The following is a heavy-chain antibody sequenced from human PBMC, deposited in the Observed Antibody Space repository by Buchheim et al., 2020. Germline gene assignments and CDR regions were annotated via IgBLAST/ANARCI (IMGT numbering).Heavy chain of an antibody. J-gene: IGHJ4*02. V-gene: IGHV4-59*01. CDR2: VHHSGST. Sequence: QVQLQESGPGLVKPSETLSLTCTVSGGSISGYYWSWIRQPPGKGLELIGYVHHSGSTNYNPSLASRVTILVDMSKNQFSLRLSSVTAADTAVYYCARLGPWAMGYFDYGGQGTL. CDR1: GGSISGYY. CDR3: ARLGPWAMGYFDY. D-gene: IGHD3-16*01.